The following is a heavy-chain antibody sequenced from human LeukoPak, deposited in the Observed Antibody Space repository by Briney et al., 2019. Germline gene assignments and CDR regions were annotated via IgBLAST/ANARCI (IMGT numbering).Heavy chain of an antibody. Sequence: PSETLSLTCTVSGGSISSYYWSWIRQPPGKGLEWIGYIYYSGSTNYNPSLKSRVTISVDTSKNQFSLKLSSVTAADTAVYYCARSGNSSSWYRVYNWFDPWGQGTLVTVSS. CDR3: ARSGNSSSWYRVYNWFDP. J-gene: IGHJ5*02. CDR1: GGSISSYY. V-gene: IGHV4-59*08. D-gene: IGHD6-13*01. CDR2: IYYSGST.